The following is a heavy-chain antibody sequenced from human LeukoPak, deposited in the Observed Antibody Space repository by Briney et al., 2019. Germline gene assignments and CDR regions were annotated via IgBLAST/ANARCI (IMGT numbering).Heavy chain of an antibody. D-gene: IGHD5-18*01. CDR2: INPNSGGT. V-gene: IGHV1-2*04. J-gene: IGHJ6*02. CDR1: GYTFTGYY. Sequence: ASVKVSCKASGYTFTGYYMHWVRQAPGQGLEWMGWINPNSGGTNYAQKFQGWVTMTRDTSISTAYMELSRLRSDDTAVYYCARNVDTAMVTPVVSYYYGMDVWGQGTTVTVSS. CDR3: ARNVDTAMVTPVVSYYYGMDV.